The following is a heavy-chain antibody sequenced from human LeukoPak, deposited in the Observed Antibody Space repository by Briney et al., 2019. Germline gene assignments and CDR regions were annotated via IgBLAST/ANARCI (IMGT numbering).Heavy chain of an antibody. D-gene: IGHD6-19*01. J-gene: IGHJ4*02. CDR1: GGSISSYY. Sequence: PSETLSLTCTVSGGSISSYYWNWIRQPPGKGLEWIGYIYYSGSTNYNPSLKSRVTISVDTSKNQFSLKLRSVTVADTAVYYCARSPRAVAGNIDYWGQGTLVTVSS. V-gene: IGHV4-59*01. CDR2: IYYSGST. CDR3: ARSPRAVAGNIDY.